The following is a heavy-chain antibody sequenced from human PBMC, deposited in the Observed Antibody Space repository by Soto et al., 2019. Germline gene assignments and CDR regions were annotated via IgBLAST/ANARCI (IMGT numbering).Heavy chain of an antibody. CDR1: GFTFSNYA. CDR2: ISDDGNNE. Sequence: QVQLVESGGGVVQPGRSLRLSCAASGFTFSNYAMHWVRQAPGKGLEWVAVISDDGNNEYYSDSVKGRLTISRDNSKITMFLQMNNLGVEDTAVYYWAKGSNQYPIDYWGQGTLVSVSP. D-gene: IGHD2-2*01. CDR3: AKGSNQYPIDY. J-gene: IGHJ4*02. V-gene: IGHV3-30*18.